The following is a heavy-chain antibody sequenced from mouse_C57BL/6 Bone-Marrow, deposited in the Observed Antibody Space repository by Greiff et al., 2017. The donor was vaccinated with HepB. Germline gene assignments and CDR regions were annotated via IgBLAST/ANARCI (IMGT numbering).Heavy chain of an antibody. CDR2: IWRGGST. D-gene: IGHD2-12*01. CDR1: GFSLTSYG. V-gene: IGHV2-5*01. CDR3: AKKSYWDYYAMDY. J-gene: IGHJ4*01. Sequence: QVQLKESGPGLVQPSQSLSITCTVSGFSLTSYGVHWVRQSPGKGLEWLGVIWRGGSTDYNAAFMSRLSITQDNSKSQVFFKMNSLQADDTAIYYCAKKSYWDYYAMDYWGQGTSVTVSS.